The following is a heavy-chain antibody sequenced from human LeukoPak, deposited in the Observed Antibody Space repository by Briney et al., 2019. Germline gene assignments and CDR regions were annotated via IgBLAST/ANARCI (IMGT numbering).Heavy chain of an antibody. Sequence: PGGSLRLSCAASGFTFSDYYMSWIRQAPGKGLEWVSYISSSGSTIYYADSVKGRFTISRDNAKNSLYLQMNSLRAADTAVYYCERVYCSSTSCYGDYDYYMDVWGKGTTVTVSS. J-gene: IGHJ6*03. CDR1: GFTFSDYY. CDR2: ISSSGSTI. D-gene: IGHD2-2*01. V-gene: IGHV3-11*04. CDR3: ERVYCSSTSCYGDYDYYMDV.